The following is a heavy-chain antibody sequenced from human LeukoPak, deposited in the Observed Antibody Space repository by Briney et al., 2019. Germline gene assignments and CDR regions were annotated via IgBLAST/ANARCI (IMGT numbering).Heavy chain of an antibody. V-gene: IGHV4-34*01. J-gene: IGHJ5*02. CDR3: ARGRVRGANWFDP. Sequence: SETLSLTCAVYGGSFSGYYWSWIRQPPGKGLEWIGEINHSGSTNYNPSLKSRVTISVDTSKNQFSLKLSSVTAADTAVYYCARGRVRGANWFDPWGQGTLVTVSS. D-gene: IGHD3-10*01. CDR1: GGSFSGYY. CDR2: INHSGST.